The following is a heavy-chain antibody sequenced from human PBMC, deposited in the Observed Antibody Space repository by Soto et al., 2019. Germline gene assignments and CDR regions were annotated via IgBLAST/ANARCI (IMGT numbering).Heavy chain of an antibody. D-gene: IGHD4-17*01. J-gene: IGHJ3*02. V-gene: IGHV6-1*01. CDR3: ARDWDHDYGVNSAAFDI. CDR2: TYYRSKWYN. Sequence: SQTLSLTCAISGDSVSSNSAAWNWIRQSPSRGLEWLGRTYYRSKWYNDYAVSVKSRITINPDTSKNQFSLQLNSVTPEDTAVYYCARDWDHDYGVNSAAFDIWGQGTMVTVSS. CDR1: GDSVSSNSAA.